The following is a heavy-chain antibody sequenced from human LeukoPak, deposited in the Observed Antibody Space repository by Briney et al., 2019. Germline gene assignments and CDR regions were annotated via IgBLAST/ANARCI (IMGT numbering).Heavy chain of an antibody. CDR3: ARPGSSGVADYFDY. CDR2: IYPGNSDT. J-gene: IGHJ4*02. CDR1: GYSFSNYW. D-gene: IGHD6-19*01. V-gene: IGHV5-51*01. Sequence: GESLKISCKGSGYSFSNYWIGWVRQMPGKGLEWMGIIYPGNSDTRYSPSFQGQVTIAADKSISTAYLQWSSLKASDTAMYYCARPGSSGVADYFDYWGQGSLVTVSS.